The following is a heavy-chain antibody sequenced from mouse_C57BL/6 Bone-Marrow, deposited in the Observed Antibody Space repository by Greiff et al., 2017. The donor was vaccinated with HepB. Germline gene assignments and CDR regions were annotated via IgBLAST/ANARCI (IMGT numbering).Heavy chain of an antibody. CDR3: ARSRGNYVHYYAMDY. Sequence: QVQLQQSGAELVRPGTSVKMSCKASGYTFTNYWIGWAKQRPGHGLEWIGDIYPGGGYTNYNEKFKGKATLTADKSSSTAYMQFSSLTSEDSAIYYCARSRGNYVHYYAMDYWGQGTSVTVSS. CDR1: GYTFTNYW. D-gene: IGHD2-1*01. CDR2: IYPGGGYT. V-gene: IGHV1-63*01. J-gene: IGHJ4*01.